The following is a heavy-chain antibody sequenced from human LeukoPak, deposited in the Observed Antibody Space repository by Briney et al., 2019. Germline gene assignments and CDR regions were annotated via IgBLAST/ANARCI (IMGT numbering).Heavy chain of an antibody. V-gene: IGHV1-18*01. CDR3: ARDLTMVRGAKYRPYNWFDP. D-gene: IGHD3-10*01. Sequence: VASVKVSCKASGYTFTSYGISWVRQAPGQGLEWMGWISAYNGNTNYAQKFQGRVTITADESTSTAYMELSSLRSEDTAMYYCARDLTMVRGAKYRPYNWFDPWGQGTLVTVSS. J-gene: IGHJ5*02. CDR2: ISAYNGNT. CDR1: GYTFTSYG.